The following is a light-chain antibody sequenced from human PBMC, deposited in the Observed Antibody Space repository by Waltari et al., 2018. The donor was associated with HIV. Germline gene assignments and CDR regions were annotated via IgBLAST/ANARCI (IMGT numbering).Light chain of an antibody. CDR3: QQSYSTPFT. J-gene: IGKJ3*01. CDR1: QSISTY. V-gene: IGKV1-39*01. CDR2: AAS. Sequence: DIQMTQSPSSLSASVGDRVTITCRASQSISTYFNWYQQKPGKAPKVLIYAASSLQSGVPSRFSGSGSGTDFTLTISSLQPEDFATYYCQQSYSTPFTFGPGTKVDI.